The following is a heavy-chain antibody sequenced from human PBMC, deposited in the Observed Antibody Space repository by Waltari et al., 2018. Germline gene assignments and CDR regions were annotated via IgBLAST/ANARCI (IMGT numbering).Heavy chain of an antibody. J-gene: IGHJ4*02. CDR2: ISAYNGNT. CDR3: ARVDSIAVAWYTGVDY. D-gene: IGHD6-19*01. V-gene: IGHV1-18*01. Sequence: QVQLVQSGAEVKKPGASAKVSCKASGYTFTSYGISWVRQAPGQGLEWMGWISAYNGNTNYAQQLQGRVTMTTDTSTSTAYMELRSLRSDDTAVYYCARVDSIAVAWYTGVDYWGQGTLVTVSS. CDR1: GYTFTSYG.